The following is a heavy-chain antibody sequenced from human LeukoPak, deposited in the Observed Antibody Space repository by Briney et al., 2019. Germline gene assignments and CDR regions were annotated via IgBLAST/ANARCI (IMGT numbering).Heavy chain of an antibody. CDR2: IKQDGSEK. Sequence: PGGSLRLSSAASGFTFSTYSMNWVRQAPGKGLEWVANIKQDGSEKYYVDSVKGRFTISRDNAKNSLYLQMNSLRAEDTAVYYCARNYYYGSGSYYSSDFDYWGQGTLVTVSS. D-gene: IGHD3-10*01. CDR3: ARNYYYGSGSYYSSDFDY. J-gene: IGHJ4*02. V-gene: IGHV3-7*01. CDR1: GFTFSTYS.